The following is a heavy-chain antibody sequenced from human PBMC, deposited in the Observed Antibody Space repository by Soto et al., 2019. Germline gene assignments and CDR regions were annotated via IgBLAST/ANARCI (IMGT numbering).Heavy chain of an antibody. J-gene: IGHJ6*02. D-gene: IGHD6-13*01. CDR1: GYTFTSYY. V-gene: IGHV1-46*01. CDR2: INPSGGST. CDR3: ARDKRVRRAGPSYYYYGMDV. Sequence: ASVKVSCKASGYTFTSYYMHWVRQAPGQGLEWMGIINPSGGSTSYAQKFQGRVTMTRDTSTSTVYMELSSLRSEDTAVYYCARDKRVRRAGPSYYYYGMDVWGQRTTVTVSS.